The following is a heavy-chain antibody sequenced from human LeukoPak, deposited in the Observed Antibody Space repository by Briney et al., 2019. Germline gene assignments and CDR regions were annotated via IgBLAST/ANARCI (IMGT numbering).Heavy chain of an antibody. CDR1: VYTFTSYA. V-gene: IGHV1-3*01. CDR2: INAGNGNT. CDR3: ARDYSSTSWFDP. Sequence: ASVKVSCKGSVYTFTSYAMHWVRQAPGQRLEWMGWINAGNGNTKYSQKFQGRVTITRDTSASTAYMELSSLRSEDTAVYYCARDYSSTSWFDPWGQGTLVTVSS. D-gene: IGHD6-19*01. J-gene: IGHJ5*02.